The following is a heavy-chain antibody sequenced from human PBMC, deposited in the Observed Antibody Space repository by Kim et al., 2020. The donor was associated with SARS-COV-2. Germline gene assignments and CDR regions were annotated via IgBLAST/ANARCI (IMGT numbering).Heavy chain of an antibody. CDR2: PNSGNP. V-gene: IGHV1-8*01. J-gene: IGHJ4*02. Sequence: PNSGNPGYAPEFPGSVTMTRNNSIRTAYMELSSLRSEDTAVYYCARSFDYWGQGTLVTVSS. CDR3: ARSFDY.